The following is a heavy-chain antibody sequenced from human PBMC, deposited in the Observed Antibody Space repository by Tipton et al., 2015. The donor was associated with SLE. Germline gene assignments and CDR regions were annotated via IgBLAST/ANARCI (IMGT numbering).Heavy chain of an antibody. V-gene: IGHV3-11*06. J-gene: IGHJ3*02. CDR1: GFTFSDYY. Sequence: SLRLSCAASGFTFSDYYMHWIRQAPGKGLEWVSYISFSSSYTNYADSVKGRFTISRDNAKNSLYLQMNSLRAEDTAVYYCARDQIDLLVHGAFDIWGQGTMVTVSS. CDR3: ARDQIDLLVHGAFDI. D-gene: IGHD6-13*01. CDR2: ISFSSSYT.